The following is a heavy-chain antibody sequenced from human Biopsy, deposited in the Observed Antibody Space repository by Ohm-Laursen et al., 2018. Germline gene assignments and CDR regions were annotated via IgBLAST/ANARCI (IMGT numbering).Heavy chain of an antibody. CDR2: INPYNGDT. J-gene: IGHJ6*02. CDR3: ARDYQPTIVTIHYYYYGMDV. Sequence: SSVKVSCKASGYTFINYGFSWVRQAPGQGLEWMGWINPYNGDTNYAQKLQGRVTMTTDTSTSTAYMELRSLRSDDTAVYYCARDYQPTIVTIHYYYYGMDVWGQGTTVTVSS. D-gene: IGHD2-2*01. V-gene: IGHV1-18*01. CDR1: GYTFINYG.